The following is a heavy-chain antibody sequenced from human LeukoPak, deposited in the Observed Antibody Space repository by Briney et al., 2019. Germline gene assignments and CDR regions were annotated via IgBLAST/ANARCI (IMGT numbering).Heavy chain of an antibody. CDR1: GFTFSSYA. D-gene: IGHD4-17*01. J-gene: IGHJ4*02. CDR3: ARDLAYGDDGL. Sequence: GGSLSLSCAASGFTFSSYAMHWVGQPPAKGRGWVAVISYDGSNKYYADSVKGRFTISRDNSKNTLYLQMNSLRAEDTAVYYCARDLAYGDDGLWGQGTLVTVSS. V-gene: IGHV3-30-3*01. CDR2: ISYDGSNK.